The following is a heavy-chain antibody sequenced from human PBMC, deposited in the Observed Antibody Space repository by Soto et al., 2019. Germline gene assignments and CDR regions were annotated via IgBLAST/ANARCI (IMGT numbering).Heavy chain of an antibody. J-gene: IGHJ4*02. D-gene: IGHD3-16*01. CDR2: ISVSGGST. CDR3: ASNTRYDPPDY. Sequence: EVQLLESGGGLAQPGGSLRLSCAASGFTFSSYAMSWVRQAPGKGLAWVSGISVSGGSTYYADSVKGRFTISRDNSKNTLYLQMNSLRAEDTAVYYCASNTRYDPPDYWGQGTLVTVSS. V-gene: IGHV3-23*01. CDR1: GFTFSSYA.